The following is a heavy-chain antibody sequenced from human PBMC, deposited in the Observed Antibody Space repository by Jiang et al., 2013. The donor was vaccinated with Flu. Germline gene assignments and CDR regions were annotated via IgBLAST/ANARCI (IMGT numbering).Heavy chain of an antibody. D-gene: IGHD3-16*01. J-gene: IGHJ6*02. CDR2: IDFSDSDT. V-gene: IGHV5-51*01. CDR3: ARLLRGGPYYGMDV. Sequence: EWMGIIDFSDSDTRYSPSFQGQVTMSADKSISTAYLQWSSLKASDTAMYYCARLLRGGPYYGMDVWGQGTTVTVSS.